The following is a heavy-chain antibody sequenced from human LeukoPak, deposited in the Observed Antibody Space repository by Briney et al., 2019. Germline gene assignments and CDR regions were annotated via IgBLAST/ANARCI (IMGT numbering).Heavy chain of an antibody. Sequence: TGGSLRLSCAASGFTFSSYWMHWVRQAPGKGLVWVSRTNSDGSSTSYADSVKGRFTISRDNAKNTLYLQMNSLRAEDTAVYYCARDVYGDYVDYWGQGTLVTASS. D-gene: IGHD4-17*01. CDR3: ARDVYGDYVDY. CDR2: TNSDGSST. J-gene: IGHJ4*02. V-gene: IGHV3-74*01. CDR1: GFTFSSYW.